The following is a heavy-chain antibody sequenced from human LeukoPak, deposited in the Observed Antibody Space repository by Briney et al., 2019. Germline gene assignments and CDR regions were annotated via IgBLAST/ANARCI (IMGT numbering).Heavy chain of an antibody. V-gene: IGHV4-59*01. CDR2: IYYSGST. J-gene: IGHJ6*02. D-gene: IGHD2/OR15-2a*01. Sequence: SETLSLTCTVSGDSITSYYWSWIRQPPGKGLEWIGYIYYSGSTNYNPSLKSRVTISVDTSKNQFSLKLSSVTAADTAVYYCARAHSIASYYYGVDVWGQGTTVTVSS. CDR3: ARAHSIASYYYGVDV. CDR1: GDSITSYY.